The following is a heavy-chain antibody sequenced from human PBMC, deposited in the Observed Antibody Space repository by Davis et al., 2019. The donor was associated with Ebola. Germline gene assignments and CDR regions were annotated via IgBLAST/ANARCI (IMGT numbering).Heavy chain of an antibody. CDR2: IFPGDFDT. V-gene: IGHV5-51*01. D-gene: IGHD3-22*01. J-gene: IGHJ4*02. Sequence: GESLKISCKGSGYSFSSYWIAWVRQMPGKGLEWMGIIFPGDFDTRYSPSFQGQVTISVDISISTAYLQWSSLRASDTAMYYCARHYYDSSGSHFDHWGQGTLVTVSS. CDR3: ARHYYDSSGSHFDH. CDR1: GYSFSSYW.